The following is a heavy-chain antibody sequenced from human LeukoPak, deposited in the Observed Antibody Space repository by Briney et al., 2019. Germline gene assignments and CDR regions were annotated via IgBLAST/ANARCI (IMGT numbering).Heavy chain of an antibody. D-gene: IGHD6-13*01. CDR1: GFTFSSYS. V-gene: IGHV3-21*01. Sequence: GGSLRLSCAASGFTFSSYSMNWVRQAPGKGLEWVSSISSWSSYIYYANSVKGRSTTSRDNDKNSLFLQMNSLRAEDTAMYYCARDDQGSSWYLGHSDAFDIWGQGTMVTVSS. CDR2: ISSWSSYI. J-gene: IGHJ3*02. CDR3: ARDDQGSSWYLGHSDAFDI.